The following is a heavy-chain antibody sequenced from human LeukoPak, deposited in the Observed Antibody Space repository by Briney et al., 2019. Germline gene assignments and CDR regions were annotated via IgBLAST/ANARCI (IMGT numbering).Heavy chain of an antibody. CDR3: ARGVAYCSSTGCYTNYYGMDV. CDR1: GGSFSGYY. J-gene: IGHJ6*02. V-gene: IGHV4-34*01. D-gene: IGHD2-2*02. CDR2: INHSGST. Sequence: SETLSLTCAVYGGSFSGYYWSWIRQPPGKGLEWIGEINHSGSTNYNPSLKSRVTISVDTSKNQSSLKLSSVTAADTAVYYCARGVAYCSSTGCYTNYYGMDVWGQGTTVTVSS.